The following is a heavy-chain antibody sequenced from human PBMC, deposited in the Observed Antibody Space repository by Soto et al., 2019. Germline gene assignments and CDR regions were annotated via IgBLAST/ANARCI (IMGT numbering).Heavy chain of an antibody. V-gene: IGHV1-18*01. D-gene: IGHD6-19*01. J-gene: IGHJ4*02. CDR3: ARDLKSVAGTPYFDY. Sequence: GASVKVSGKASGYTLTSYGISWVRQAPGQGLEWMGWISAYNGNTNYAQKLQGRVTMTTDTSTSTAYMELRSLRSDDTAVYYCARDLKSVAGTPYFDYWGQGTLVTVSS. CDR1: GYTLTSYG. CDR2: ISAYNGNT.